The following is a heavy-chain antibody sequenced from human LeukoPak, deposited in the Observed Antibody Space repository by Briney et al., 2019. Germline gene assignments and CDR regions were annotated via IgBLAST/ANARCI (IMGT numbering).Heavy chain of an antibody. D-gene: IGHD2-2*01. CDR2: ISSSGSTI. J-gene: IGHJ5*02. CDR3: ARDPWGYQLLSGWLDP. V-gene: IGHV3-48*03. Sequence: GGSLRLSCAASGFTFSSYEMNWVRQAPGKGLEWVSYISSSGSTIYYADSVKGRFTISRDNAKNSLYLQMNSLRAEDTAVYYCARDPWGYQLLSGWLDPWGQGTLVTVSS. CDR1: GFTFSSYE.